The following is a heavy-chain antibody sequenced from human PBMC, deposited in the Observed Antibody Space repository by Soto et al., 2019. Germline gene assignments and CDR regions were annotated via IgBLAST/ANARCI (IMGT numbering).Heavy chain of an antibody. CDR1: GYTFTGYY. CDR2: INPNSGGT. CDR3: ARDGAPAARADRYNWNYFSLYYFDY. Sequence: EASVKVSCKASGYTFTGYYMHWVRQAPGQGLEWMGWINPNSGGTNYAQKFQGWVTMTRDTSISTAYMELSRLRSDDTAVYYCARDGAPAARADRYNWNYFSLYYFDYWGQGTLVTVSS. D-gene: IGHD1-7*01. J-gene: IGHJ4*02. V-gene: IGHV1-2*04.